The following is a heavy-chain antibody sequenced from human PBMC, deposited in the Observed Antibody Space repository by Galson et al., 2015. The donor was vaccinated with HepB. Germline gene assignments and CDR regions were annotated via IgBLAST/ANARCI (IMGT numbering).Heavy chain of an antibody. Sequence: SLRLSCAASGFTFSDYYMSWIRQAPGKGLEWVSYISHSGSLVYYADSVRGRLTISRDNGKNLLYLQMSSLRADDTAIYYCARDPDIVVVPAAPSFDPWGQGTLVTVSS. CDR3: ARDPDIVVVPAAPSFDP. CDR2: ISHSGSLV. D-gene: IGHD2-2*01. CDR1: GFTFSDYY. V-gene: IGHV3-11*01. J-gene: IGHJ5*02.